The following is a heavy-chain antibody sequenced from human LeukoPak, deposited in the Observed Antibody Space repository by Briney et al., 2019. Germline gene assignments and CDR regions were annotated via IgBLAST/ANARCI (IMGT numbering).Heavy chain of an antibody. D-gene: IGHD6-6*01. CDR2: FRGSGETS. CDR1: GFSFSTYA. CDR3: VRRGSGSSSPFAY. Sequence: GGSLRLSCAASGFSFSTYAMSWARQAAGKGLEWASGFRGSGETSFYAASVKGRLTISRDNSNNTLYLQMTSLRADDTAVYYCVRRGSGSSSPFAYWGQGALVIVSS. J-gene: IGHJ4*02. V-gene: IGHV3-23*01.